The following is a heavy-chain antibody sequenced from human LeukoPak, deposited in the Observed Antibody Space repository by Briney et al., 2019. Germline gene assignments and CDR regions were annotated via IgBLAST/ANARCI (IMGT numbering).Heavy chain of an antibody. CDR1: GYTFTSYG. D-gene: IGHD5-24*01. CDR3: ARDPMGYYYYYMDV. CDR2: ISAYNGNT. J-gene: IGHJ6*03. Sequence: WASVKVSCKASGYTFTSYGISWVRQAPGQGLEWMGWISAYNGNTNYAQKLQGRVTMTTDTSTSTAYMELRSLRPDDTAVYYCARDPMGYYYYYMDVRGKGTTVTVSS. V-gene: IGHV1-18*01.